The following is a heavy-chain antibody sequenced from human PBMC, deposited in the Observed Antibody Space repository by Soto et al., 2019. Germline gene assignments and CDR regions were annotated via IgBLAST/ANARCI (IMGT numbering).Heavy chain of an antibody. V-gene: IGHV3-23*01. J-gene: IGHJ4*02. CDR1: GFTFSSYA. D-gene: IGHD2-21*01. CDR3: SRGGGGGLFDL. CDR2: INGRGDST. Sequence: EVQLLESGGGLVKPGGSLRLSCAASGFTFSSYAMSWVRQAPGKGLEWVSGINGRGDSTYYAASVKGRFTISRDNAKNSLYLQLNSLRAEDTAIYYCSRGGGGGLFDLWGQGTFVTVSS.